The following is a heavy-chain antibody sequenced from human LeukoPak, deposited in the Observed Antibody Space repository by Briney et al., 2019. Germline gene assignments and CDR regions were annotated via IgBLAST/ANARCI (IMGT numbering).Heavy chain of an antibody. CDR1: GGSFSTDDYY. CDR3: ARDLVN. V-gene: IGHV4-61*08. Sequence: SETLSLTCTVSGGSFSTDDYYWSWIRQPPGKGLEWIGYIHDSGSTNYNPSLKSRVTISVDTSKNQFSLRLSSVSAADTAVYSCARDLVNWGQGTLVTVS. D-gene: IGHD2-21*01. J-gene: IGHJ4*02. CDR2: IHDSGST.